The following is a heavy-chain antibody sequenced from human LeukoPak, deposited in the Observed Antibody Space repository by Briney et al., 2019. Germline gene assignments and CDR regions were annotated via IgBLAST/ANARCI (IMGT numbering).Heavy chain of an antibody. V-gene: IGHV4-34*01. J-gene: IGHJ5*02. Sequence: SETLSLTCAVYGGSFSGYYWSWIRQPPGKGLEWIGEINHSGSTNYNPSLKSRVTISVDTSKNQFSLKLSSVTAADTTVYYCASRKFLRPKLYWFDPWGQGTLVTVSS. CDR2: INHSGST. CDR3: ASRKFLRPKLYWFDP. CDR1: GGSFSGYY. D-gene: IGHD5/OR15-5a*01.